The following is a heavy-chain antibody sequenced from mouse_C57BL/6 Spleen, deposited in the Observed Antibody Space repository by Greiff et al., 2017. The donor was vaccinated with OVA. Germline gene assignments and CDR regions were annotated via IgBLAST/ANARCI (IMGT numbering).Heavy chain of an antibody. CDR1: GYAFTNYL. J-gene: IGHJ2*01. V-gene: IGHV1-54*01. Sequence: VQLKESGAELVRPGTSVKVSCKASGYAFTNYLIEWVKQRPGQGLEWIGVINPGSGGTNYNEKFKGKATLTADKSSSTAYMQLSSLTSEDSAVYFCARYDGYSFDYWGQGTTLTVSS. D-gene: IGHD2-3*01. CDR3: ARYDGYSFDY. CDR2: INPGSGGT.